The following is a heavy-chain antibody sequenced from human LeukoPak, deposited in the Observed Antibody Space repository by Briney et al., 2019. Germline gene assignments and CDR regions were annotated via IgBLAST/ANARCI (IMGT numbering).Heavy chain of an antibody. J-gene: IGHJ4*02. CDR2: IYYSGST. Sequence: SETLSLTCTVSGGSISSSSYYWGWIRQPPGKGLEWIGSIYYSGSTYYNPSLKSRVTISVDTSKNQFSLKLSSVTAADTAVYYCASFSITIFGPSTHWGQGTLVTVSS. CDR3: ASFSITIFGPSTH. CDR1: GGSISSSSYY. D-gene: IGHD3-3*01. V-gene: IGHV4-39*01.